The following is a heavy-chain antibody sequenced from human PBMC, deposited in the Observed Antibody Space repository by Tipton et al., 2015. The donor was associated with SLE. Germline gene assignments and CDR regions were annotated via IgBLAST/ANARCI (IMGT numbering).Heavy chain of an antibody. CDR1: GFSIFTGYY. V-gene: IGHV4-38-2*02. CDR2: IYFTGST. J-gene: IGHJ4*02. CDR3: ARHGRADGYNRFFEY. D-gene: IGHD5-24*01. Sequence: TLSLTCTVSGFSIFTGYYWGWVRQPPGKGLEWIGYIYFTGSTDSNPSLKSRVTISVDTSRNQFSLKLNSVTAADTAVYYCARHGRADGYNRFFEYWGQGTLVTVSS.